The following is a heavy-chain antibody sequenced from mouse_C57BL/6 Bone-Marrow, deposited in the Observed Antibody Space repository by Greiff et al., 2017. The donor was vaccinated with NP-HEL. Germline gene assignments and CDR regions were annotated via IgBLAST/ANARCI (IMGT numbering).Heavy chain of an antibody. V-gene: IGHV1-15*01. Sequence: QVQLQQSGAELVRPGASVTLSCKASGYTFTDYEMHWVKQTPVHGLEWIGAIDPETGGTAYNQKFKGKAILTADKSSSTAYMELRSLTSEDSAVYYCTRDHYYGSSCYWGQGTTLTVSS. CDR3: TRDHYYGSSCY. D-gene: IGHD1-1*01. CDR1: GYTFTDYE. J-gene: IGHJ2*01. CDR2: IDPETGGT.